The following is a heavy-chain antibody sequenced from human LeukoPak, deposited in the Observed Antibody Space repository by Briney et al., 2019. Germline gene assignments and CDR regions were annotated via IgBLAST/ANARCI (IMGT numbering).Heavy chain of an antibody. Sequence: ASVKVSCKAAGYTFTGYYMFWVRQAPGQGLEWMGRINPNSGGTNYAQKFQGRVTMTRDTYISTAYMELSRLRSDDTAVYYCARGYCSGGSCYSVENWFDPWGRGTLVTVSS. CDR2: INPNSGGT. V-gene: IGHV1-2*06. CDR3: ARGYCSGGSCYSVENWFDP. J-gene: IGHJ5*02. CDR1: GYTFTGYY. D-gene: IGHD2-15*01.